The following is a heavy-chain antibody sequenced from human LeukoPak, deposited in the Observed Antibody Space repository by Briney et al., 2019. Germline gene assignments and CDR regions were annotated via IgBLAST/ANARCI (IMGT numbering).Heavy chain of an antibody. D-gene: IGHD6-19*01. CDR3: TRAGSGWYNDY. CDR2: INPNTGGT. J-gene: IGHJ4*02. CDR1: GYTFTDYY. Sequence: ASVKVSCKASGYTFTDYYIHWVRQAPGQGLEWMAWINPNTGGTNFAQDFQGRVTMTRDTSISTAYMELDRLTSDDTAVYYCTRAGSGWYNDYWGQGTLVIVSS. V-gene: IGHV1-2*02.